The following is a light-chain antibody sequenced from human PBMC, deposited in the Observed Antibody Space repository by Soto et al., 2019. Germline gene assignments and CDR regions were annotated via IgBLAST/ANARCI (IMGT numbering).Light chain of an antibody. CDR2: GAS. CDR3: QESYSSLWGT. J-gene: IGKJ1*01. Sequence: DIQVTQSPSSLSASVGDRVTITCQTSQNVNTYLNWYQQKPGKAPKLLIYGASNLRSGVPLRFSGSGSGTDFTLTISSLEPEDFATYYCQESYSSLWGTCGQGTKV. CDR1: QNVNTY. V-gene: IGKV1-39*01.